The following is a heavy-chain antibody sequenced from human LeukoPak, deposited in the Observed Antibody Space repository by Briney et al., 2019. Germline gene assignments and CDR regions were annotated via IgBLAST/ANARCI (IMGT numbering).Heavy chain of an antibody. V-gene: IGHV3-21*06. CDR1: GFTFNSYS. CDR3: ARGGYYDSSAYFDY. J-gene: IGHJ4*02. CDR2: ISSSSTHI. D-gene: IGHD3-22*01. Sequence: GGSLRLSCAASGFTFNSYSMTWVRQAPGKGLEWVSSISSSSTHIFYADSVKGRFTISRDNAKNLLCLQMNSLRAEDTAVYYCARGGYYDSSAYFDYWGQGTLVTVSS.